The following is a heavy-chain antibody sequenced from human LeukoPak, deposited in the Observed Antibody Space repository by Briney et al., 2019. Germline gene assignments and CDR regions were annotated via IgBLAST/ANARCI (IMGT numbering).Heavy chain of an antibody. CDR2: VSSSGTT. D-gene: IGHD2-8*01. J-gene: IGHJ3*02. CDR1: GGSISRDGHY. V-gene: IGHV4-31*03. Sequence: PSETLSLTCTVSGGSISRDGHYWSWIRQYPGKGLESIGSVSSSGTTTYNPSLKSRVTISLDTPQNQFSLNLRSLTAADTAVYYCAREMVRDAFDIWGQGTMVTVSS. CDR3: AREMVRDAFDI.